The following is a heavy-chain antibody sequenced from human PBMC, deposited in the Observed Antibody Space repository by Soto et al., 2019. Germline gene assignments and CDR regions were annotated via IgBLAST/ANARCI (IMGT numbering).Heavy chain of an antibody. Sequence: SGGSLRLSXAASGFTFSSYGMHWVRQAPGKGLEWVAVISYDGSNKYYADSVKGRFTISRDNSKNTLYLQMNSLRAEDTAVYYCATAILSNDCSSTSCYGAPADYWGQGTLVTVSS. D-gene: IGHD2-2*01. CDR1: GFTFSSYG. CDR2: ISYDGSNK. V-gene: IGHV3-30*03. CDR3: ATAILSNDCSSTSCYGAPADY. J-gene: IGHJ4*02.